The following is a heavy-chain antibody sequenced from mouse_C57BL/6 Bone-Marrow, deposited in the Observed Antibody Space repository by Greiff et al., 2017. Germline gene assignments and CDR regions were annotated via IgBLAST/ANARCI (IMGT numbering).Heavy chain of an antibody. CDR3: AFYYYGSFYFDY. CDR2: IYPGSGST. J-gene: IGHJ2*01. D-gene: IGHD1-1*01. CDR1: GYTFTSYW. V-gene: IGHV1-55*01. Sequence: QVQLQQPGAELVNPGASVKMSCKASGYTFTSYWITWVKQRPGQGLEWIGDIYPGSGSTNYNEKFKSKATLTVDTSSSSAYMQLSSLTSEDSAVYYCAFYYYGSFYFDYWGQGTTLTVSS.